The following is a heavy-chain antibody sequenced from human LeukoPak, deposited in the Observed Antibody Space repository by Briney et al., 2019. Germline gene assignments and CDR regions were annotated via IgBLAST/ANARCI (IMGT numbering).Heavy chain of an antibody. CDR1: GFTFSSYA. D-gene: IGHD2-2*01. J-gene: IGHJ5*02. Sequence: PGGSLRLSCAASGFTFSSYAKSWVRQAPGKGLEWVSAISGSGGSTYYADSVKGRFTISRDNSKNTLYLQMNSLRAEDTAVYYCVYPPYCSSTSCSGGTWGQGTLVTVSS. CDR3: VYPPYCSSTSCSGGT. V-gene: IGHV3-23*01. CDR2: ISGSGGST.